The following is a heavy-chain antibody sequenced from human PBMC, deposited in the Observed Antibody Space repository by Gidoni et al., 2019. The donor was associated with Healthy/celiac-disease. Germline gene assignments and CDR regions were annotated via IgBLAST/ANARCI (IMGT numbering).Heavy chain of an antibody. CDR3: AKSIAAAARALIFDY. J-gene: IGHJ4*02. CDR1: GFTFRSYA. D-gene: IGHD6-13*01. Sequence: EVQLLESGGGLVQPGGSLRLSCAASGFTFRSYAMSWVRQAPGKGLEWVSAISGSGGSTHYADSVKGRFTISRDNSKNTLYLQMNSLRAEDTAVYYCAKSIAAAARALIFDYWGQGTLVTVSS. CDR2: ISGSGGST. V-gene: IGHV3-23*01.